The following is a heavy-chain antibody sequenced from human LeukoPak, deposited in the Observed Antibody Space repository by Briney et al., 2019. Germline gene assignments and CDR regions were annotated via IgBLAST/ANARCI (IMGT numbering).Heavy chain of an antibody. D-gene: IGHD4-23*01. V-gene: IGHV4-59*01. J-gene: IGHJ6*03. CDR2: IYYSGST. Sequence: PSETLSLTCTVSSGSISSYYWSWIRQPPGKGLEWIGYIYYSGSTNYNPSLKSRVTISVDTSKNQFSLKLSSVTAADTAVYYCARGYGGRYYYYMDVWGKGTTVTVSS. CDR1: SGSISSYY. CDR3: ARGYGGRYYYYMDV.